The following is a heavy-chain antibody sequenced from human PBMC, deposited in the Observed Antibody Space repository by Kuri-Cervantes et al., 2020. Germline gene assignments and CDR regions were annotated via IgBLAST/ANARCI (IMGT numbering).Heavy chain of an antibody. Sequence: GGSLRLSCAASGFTFSSYAMHWVRQAPGKGLEWVAVISYDGGNKYYADSVKGRFTISRDNSKNTLYLQMNSLRAEDTAVYYCARDLGLDYGVNDYWGQGTLVTVSS. CDR2: ISYDGGNK. CDR3: ARDLGLDYGVNDY. D-gene: IGHD4-17*01. CDR1: GFTFSSYA. J-gene: IGHJ4*02. V-gene: IGHV3-30*01.